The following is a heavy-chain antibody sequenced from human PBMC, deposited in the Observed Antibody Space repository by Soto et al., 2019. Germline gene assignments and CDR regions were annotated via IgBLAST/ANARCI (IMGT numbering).Heavy chain of an antibody. Sequence: GGSLRLSCAVSGFTVSDHALSWVRQASGKGLEWVGFVRSKTYGGTPEYAASVKGRFTISRDDSKSIAYLQMSSLKTEDTAVYYCTSGIEAHSGYWGQGTLVTVSS. CDR2: VRSKTYGGTP. CDR1: GFTVSDHA. D-gene: IGHD6-6*01. CDR3: TSGIEAHSGY. J-gene: IGHJ4*02. V-gene: IGHV3-49*04.